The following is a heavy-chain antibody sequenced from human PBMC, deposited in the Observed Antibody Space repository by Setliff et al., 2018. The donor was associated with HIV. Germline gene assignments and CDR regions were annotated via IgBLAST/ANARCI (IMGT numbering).Heavy chain of an antibody. D-gene: IGHD3-22*01. Sequence: SVKVSCKASGYTFTSYGISWVRQAPGQGLEWMGGIIPILGIANYAQKFQGRVTITADKSTSTAYMELSSLRSEDTAVYYCARDYYDSSGYYDDYWGQGTLVTVS. CDR2: IIPILGIA. J-gene: IGHJ4*02. V-gene: IGHV1-69*10. CDR3: ARDYYDSSGYYDDY. CDR1: GYTFTSYG.